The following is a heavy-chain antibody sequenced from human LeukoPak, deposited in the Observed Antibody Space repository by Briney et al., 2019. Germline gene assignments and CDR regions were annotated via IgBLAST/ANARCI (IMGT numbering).Heavy chain of an antibody. Sequence: SETLSLTCAVYGGSFSGYYWSWIRQPPGKGLEWIGYIYYSGSTNYNPSLKSRVTISVDTSKNQFSLKLSSVTAADTAVYYCAVGFGELLFDYWGQGTLVTVSS. D-gene: IGHD3-10*01. CDR3: AVGFGELLFDY. CDR2: IYYSGST. J-gene: IGHJ4*02. CDR1: GGSFSGYY. V-gene: IGHV4-59*12.